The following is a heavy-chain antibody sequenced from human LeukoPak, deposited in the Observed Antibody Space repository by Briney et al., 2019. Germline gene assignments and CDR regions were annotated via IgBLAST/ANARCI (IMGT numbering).Heavy chain of an antibody. D-gene: IGHD4-17*01. V-gene: IGHV1-69*04. Sequence: SVKVSCKASGGTFSSYAIIWVRQAPGQGLEWMGRIIPILGIANYAQKFQGRVTITADKSTSTAYMELSSLRSEDTAVYYCARVGENFRTTVTTLNYWGEGPLVTVSS. CDR2: IIPILGIA. CDR3: ARVGENFRTTVTTLNY. CDR1: GGTFSSYA. J-gene: IGHJ4*02.